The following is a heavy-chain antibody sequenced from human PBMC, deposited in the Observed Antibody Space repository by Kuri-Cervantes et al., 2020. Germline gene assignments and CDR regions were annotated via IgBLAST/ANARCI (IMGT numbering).Heavy chain of an antibody. CDR3: AKGVTGTYYYYGMDV. CDR1: GYTFTSYD. D-gene: IGHD1-20*01. J-gene: IGHJ6*02. CDR2: MNPNSGNT. Sequence: ASVKVSCKASGYTFTSYDINWVRQATGQGLEWMGWMNPNSGNTGYAQKFQGRVTMTRDTSISTAYMELSRLRSDDTAVYYCAKGVTGTYYYYGMDVWGQGTTVTVSS. V-gene: IGHV1-8*01.